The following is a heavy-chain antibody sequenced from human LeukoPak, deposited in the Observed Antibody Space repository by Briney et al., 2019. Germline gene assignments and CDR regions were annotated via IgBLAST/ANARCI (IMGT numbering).Heavy chain of an antibody. D-gene: IGHD6-19*01. V-gene: IGHV3-30*02. CDR1: GFIFSNYG. CDR3: ATMQWLEGVDWFDP. Sequence: PGGSLRLSCAASGFIFSNYGMHWVRQAPGTGLEWVTFIRYDESNKFYADSVEGRFTISRDNSKNTLFLQMNSLRAEDTAVYYCATMQWLEGVDWFDPWGQGTLVTVSS. CDR2: IRYDESNK. J-gene: IGHJ5*02.